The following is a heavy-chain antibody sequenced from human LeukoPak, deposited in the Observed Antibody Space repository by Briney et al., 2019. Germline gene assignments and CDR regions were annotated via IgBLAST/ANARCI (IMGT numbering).Heavy chain of an antibody. V-gene: IGHV3-13*01. CDR3: ARGARYSSGWYWGAFDI. D-gene: IGHD6-19*01. J-gene: IGHJ3*02. CDR1: SVYCISYY. Sequence: GGAPLLISGTASVYCISYYVIWCGRATGRDVEWVLAIGTAGDTYYPGCVKGRFTISRENAKNSLYLQMNSLRAGDTAVYYCARGARYSSGWYWGAFDIWGQGTMVTVSS. CDR2: IGTAGDT.